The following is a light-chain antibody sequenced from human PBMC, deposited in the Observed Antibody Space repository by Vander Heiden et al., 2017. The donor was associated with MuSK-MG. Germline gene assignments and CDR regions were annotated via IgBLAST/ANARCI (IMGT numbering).Light chain of an antibody. V-gene: IGKV1-39*01. CDR3: QQSYSTPRDT. J-gene: IGKJ3*01. CDR1: QSISSY. Sequence: EIQMTQSPSSLSASVGDRVTITCRASQSISSYLNWYQQKPGKAPKLLIYAASSLQSGVPSRFSGSGSGTDFTLTISSLQPEDFATYYCQQSYSTPRDTFGPGTKVDIK. CDR2: AAS.